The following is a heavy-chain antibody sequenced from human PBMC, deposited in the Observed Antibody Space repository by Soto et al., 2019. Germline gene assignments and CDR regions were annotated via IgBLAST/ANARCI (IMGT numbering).Heavy chain of an antibody. J-gene: IGHJ3*02. D-gene: IGHD1-26*01. Sequence: SETLSLTCTVSGGSISSSSYYWGWIRQPPGKGLEWIGSIYYSGSTYYNPSLKSRVTISVDTSKNQFSLKLSSVTAADTAVYYCAEGGLPEAFDIWGQGTMVTVSS. CDR2: IYYSGST. V-gene: IGHV4-39*01. CDR3: AEGGLPEAFDI. CDR1: GGSISSSSYY.